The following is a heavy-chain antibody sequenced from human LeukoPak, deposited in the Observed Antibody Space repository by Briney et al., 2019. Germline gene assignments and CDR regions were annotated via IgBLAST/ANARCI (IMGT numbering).Heavy chain of an antibody. Sequence: SETLSLTCAVYGGSFSGYYWSWIRQPPGKGLEWIGEINHSGSTNYNPSLKSRVTISVDTSKNQFSLKLSSVTAADTAVYYCARYKRTRYCSGGSCYSGGFDYWRQGTLVTVSS. CDR1: GGSFSGYY. CDR3: ARYKRTRYCSGGSCYSGGFDY. CDR2: INHSGST. D-gene: IGHD2-15*01. J-gene: IGHJ4*02. V-gene: IGHV4-34*01.